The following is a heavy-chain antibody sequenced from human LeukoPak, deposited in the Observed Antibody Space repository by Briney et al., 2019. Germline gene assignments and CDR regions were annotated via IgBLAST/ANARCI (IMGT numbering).Heavy chain of an antibody. CDR1: GGSISSYY. CDR2: ISNTGST. J-gene: IGHJ6*02. V-gene: IGHV4-59*01. Sequence: SETLSLTCSVSGGSISSYYWSWIRQPPGKGLEWIGYISNTGSTNYIPSLKSRVTISVDTSKNQFSLKLSSVTAADTAVYYCARHSVVPAAKTTYYYYYGMDVWGQGTTVTVSS. CDR3: ARHSVVPAAKTTYYYYYGMDV. D-gene: IGHD2-2*01.